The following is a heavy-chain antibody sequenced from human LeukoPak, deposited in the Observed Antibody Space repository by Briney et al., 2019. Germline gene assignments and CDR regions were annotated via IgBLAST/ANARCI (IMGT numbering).Heavy chain of an antibody. Sequence: GGSLRLSCAASGFTFSSYWMHWVRQAPGKGLVWVSRINSDGSSTSYADSVKGRFTISRDNAKNLLYLQMNSLRAEDTAVYYCAGDSHGYNWFDPWGHGTLVTVSS. CDR3: AGDSHGYNWFDP. D-gene: IGHD3-16*01. J-gene: IGHJ5*02. V-gene: IGHV3-74*01. CDR1: GFTFSSYW. CDR2: INSDGSST.